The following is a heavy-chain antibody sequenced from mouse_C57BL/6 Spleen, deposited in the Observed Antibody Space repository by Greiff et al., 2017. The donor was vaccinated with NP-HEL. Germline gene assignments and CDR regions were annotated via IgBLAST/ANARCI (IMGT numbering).Heavy chain of an antibody. J-gene: IGHJ2*01. D-gene: IGHD3-3*01. CDR2: ISSGSSTI. Sequence: EVKLMESGGGLVKPGGSLKLSCAASGFTFSDYGMPWVRQAPERGLEWVAYISSGSSTIYYADTVKGRFTISRDNAKNTLFLQMTSLRSEDTAMYYCARRAATLRNYFDYWGQGTTLTVSS. V-gene: IGHV5-17*01. CDR3: ARRAATLRNYFDY. CDR1: GFTFSDYG.